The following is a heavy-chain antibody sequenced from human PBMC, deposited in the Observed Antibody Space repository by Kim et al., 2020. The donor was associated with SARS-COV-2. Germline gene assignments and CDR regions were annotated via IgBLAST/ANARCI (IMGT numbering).Heavy chain of an antibody. CDR1: GYTFTGYY. J-gene: IGHJ5*02. CDR2: INPNSGGT. CDR3: ARDLGAYCGGDCYLNWFDP. D-gene: IGHD2-21*01. Sequence: ASVKVSCKASGYTFTGYYMHWVRQAPGQGLEWMGWINPNSGGTNYAQKFQGRVTMTRDTSISTAYMELSRLRSDDTAVYYCARDLGAYCGGDCYLNWFDPWGQGTLVTVSS. V-gene: IGHV1-2*02.